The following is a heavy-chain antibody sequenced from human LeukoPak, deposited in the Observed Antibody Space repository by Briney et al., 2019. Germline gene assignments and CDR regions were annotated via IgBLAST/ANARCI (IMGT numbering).Heavy chain of an antibody. CDR1: GFTFSSYS. CDR2: ISSSSSYI. D-gene: IGHD3-16*01. V-gene: IGHV3-21*01. CDR3: ATEADIRGGNY. J-gene: IGHJ4*02. Sequence: GGSLRLSCAASGFTFSSYSMNWVRQAPGKGLEWVSSISSSSSYIFYADSLKGRFTIPRDNAKNSLYLQMNSLRAEDTAVYYCATEADIRGGNYWGQGTLVTVSS.